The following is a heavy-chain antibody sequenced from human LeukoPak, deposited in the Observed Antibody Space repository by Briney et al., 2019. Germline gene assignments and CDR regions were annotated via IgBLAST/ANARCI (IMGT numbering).Heavy chain of an antibody. CDR1: GFTVSSNY. D-gene: IGHD6-13*01. CDR2: ISYNGDIK. V-gene: IGHV3-30*03. Sequence: PGGSLRLSCAASGFTVSSNYMSWVRQAPGKGLEWVAAISYNGDIKYHADSVKGRFTISRDNSKNTLYLQMNSLSAEDTAVYYCARDRYSSTWRYFDYWGQGTLVTVSS. CDR3: ARDRYSSTWRYFDY. J-gene: IGHJ4*02.